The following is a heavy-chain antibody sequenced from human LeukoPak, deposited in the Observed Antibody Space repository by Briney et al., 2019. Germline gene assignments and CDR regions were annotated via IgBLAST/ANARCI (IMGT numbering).Heavy chain of an antibody. CDR1: GFTFDDYA. J-gene: IGHJ3*02. Sequence: PGGSLRLSCAASGFTFDDYAMHWVRQAPGKGLEWVSGISWNSGSIGYADSVKGRFTISRDNAKNSLYLQMNSLRAEDTALYYCAKDREWELLNAFDIWGQGTMVTVSS. CDR3: AKDREWELLNAFDI. CDR2: ISWNSGSI. D-gene: IGHD1-26*01. V-gene: IGHV3-9*01.